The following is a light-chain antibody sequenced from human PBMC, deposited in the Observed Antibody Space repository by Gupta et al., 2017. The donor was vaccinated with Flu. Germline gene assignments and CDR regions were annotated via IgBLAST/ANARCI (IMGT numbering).Light chain of an antibody. CDR3: AAPDANADGWV. V-gene: IGLV1-47*02. J-gene: IGLJ3*02. Sequence: TTSFSGSRSNVGSNYLYWYQHTTATAPKLIIYCNDQRHSGIPDRFSGSKSGTSGSLTTSGLRAEDEAEYYCAAPDANADGWVFGGGTKVTVL. CDR2: CND. CDR1: RSNVGSNY.